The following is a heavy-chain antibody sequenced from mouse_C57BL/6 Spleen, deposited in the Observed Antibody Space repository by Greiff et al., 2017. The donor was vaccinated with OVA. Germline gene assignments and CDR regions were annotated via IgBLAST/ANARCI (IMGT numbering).Heavy chain of an antibody. V-gene: IGHV6-3*01. CDR1: GFTFSNYW. CDR2: IRLKSDNYAT. Sequence: EVQGVESGGGLVQPGGSMKLSCVASGFTFSNYWMNWVRQSPEKGLEWVAQIRLKSDNYATHYAESVKGRFTISRDDSKSSVYLQMNNLRAEDTGIYYCTGRIYYGNSDYWGQGTTLTVSS. J-gene: IGHJ2*01. D-gene: IGHD2-1*01. CDR3: TGRIYYGNSDY.